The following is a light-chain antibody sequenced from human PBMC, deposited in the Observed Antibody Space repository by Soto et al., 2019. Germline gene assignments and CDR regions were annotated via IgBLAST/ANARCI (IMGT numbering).Light chain of an antibody. CDR3: HQYGSSPST. CDR1: QSVSSSY. V-gene: IGKV3-20*01. Sequence: DIVLTQSPGTLSLSPGERATLPCRASQSVSSSYLAWYQQKPGQAPRLLIYGASSRATGIPDRFSGSGSGTDFTLTISRLEPEDFAVYYCHQYGSSPSTFGQGIKLEIK. CDR2: GAS. J-gene: IGKJ2*02.